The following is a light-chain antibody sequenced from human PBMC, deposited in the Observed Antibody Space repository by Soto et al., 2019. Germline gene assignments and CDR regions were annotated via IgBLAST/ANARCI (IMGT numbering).Light chain of an antibody. Sequence: EVVMTQSPATVSVSPGERTSLSCRASQSVGTNLGWYQQKPGQAPRLLSSKTSIRATGVPARFSGSGSGTEFTLTISSLQSEDCAVYYCQQYANWPLTFGGGTKVDIK. CDR2: KTS. CDR1: QSVGTN. J-gene: IGKJ4*01. V-gene: IGKV3-15*01. CDR3: QQYANWPLT.